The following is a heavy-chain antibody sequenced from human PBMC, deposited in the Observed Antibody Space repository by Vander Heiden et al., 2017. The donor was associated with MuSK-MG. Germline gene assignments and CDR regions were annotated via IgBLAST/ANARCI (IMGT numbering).Heavy chain of an antibody. CDR3: AKDMAEGYYDSSGFDY. CDR1: GFTFSSYA. J-gene: IGHJ4*02. Sequence: EVQLLESGGGLVQPGGSLRLSWPASGFTFSSYAMRWVRPAPGKGLGWVSAISGSGGSTYYADSVKGRFTISRDNSKNTLYLQMNSLRAEDTAVYYCAKDMAEGYYDSSGFDYWGQGTLVTVSS. D-gene: IGHD3-22*01. V-gene: IGHV3-23*01. CDR2: ISGSGGST.